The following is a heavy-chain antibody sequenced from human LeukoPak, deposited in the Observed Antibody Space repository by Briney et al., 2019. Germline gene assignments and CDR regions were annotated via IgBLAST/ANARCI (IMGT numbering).Heavy chain of an antibody. D-gene: IGHD2-2*01. V-gene: IGHV4-59*08. CDR3: ARLPYCSTTSCYYWFDP. Sequence: SETLSLTCTVSGDSLRSYYWSWIRPPPGKGLEWIGYLYYSGSTKYNPSLKSRVTISVDTSKNQFSLKLSSVTAADTAVYYCARLPYCSTTSCYYWFDPWGQGTLVTVSS. CDR1: GDSLRSYY. CDR2: LYYSGST. J-gene: IGHJ5*02.